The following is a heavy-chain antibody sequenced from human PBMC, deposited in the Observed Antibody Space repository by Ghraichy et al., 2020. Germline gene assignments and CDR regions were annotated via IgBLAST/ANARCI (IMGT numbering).Heavy chain of an antibody. D-gene: IGHD2-2*01. CDR3: AKGRGYISTCLDS. CDR2: ISGSGGTT. J-gene: IGHJ5*01. Sequence: GGSLRLSCAASGFTFSTYGMNWVRQVPGKGLEWVSTISGSGGTTYHADSVRGRFTISRDSSKNTLYLQMKSLRVEDTAIYYCAKGRGYISTCLDSWGHGTMVTVSS. V-gene: IGHV3-23*01. CDR1: GFTFSTYG.